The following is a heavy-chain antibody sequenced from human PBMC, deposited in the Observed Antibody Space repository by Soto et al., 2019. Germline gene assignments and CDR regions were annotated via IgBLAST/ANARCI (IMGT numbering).Heavy chain of an antibody. Sequence: QVQLQQWGAGLLKPSETLSLTCAVYGGSFSGYYWSWIRQPPGKGLEWIGEINHSGSTNYNPSLKSRFTISVDTSKNQFSLKLSSVTAADTAVYYCAIGRRGWFDPWGQGTLVTVSS. CDR2: INHSGST. V-gene: IGHV4-34*01. CDR1: GGSFSGYY. CDR3: AIGRRGWFDP. J-gene: IGHJ5*02.